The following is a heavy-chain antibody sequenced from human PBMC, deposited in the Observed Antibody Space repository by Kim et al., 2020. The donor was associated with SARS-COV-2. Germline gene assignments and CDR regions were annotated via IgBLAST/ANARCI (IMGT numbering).Heavy chain of an antibody. D-gene: IGHD2-21*02. V-gene: IGHV1-18*01. CDR3: ARTGGGNSALDY. Sequence: NYAQKLQGRVTMTTDTSTSTAYMELRSLRSDDTAVYYCARTGGGNSALDYLGQGTLVTVSS. J-gene: IGHJ4*02.